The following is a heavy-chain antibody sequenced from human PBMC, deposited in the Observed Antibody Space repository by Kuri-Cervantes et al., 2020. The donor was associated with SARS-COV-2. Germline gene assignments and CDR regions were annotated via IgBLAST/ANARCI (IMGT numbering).Heavy chain of an antibody. CDR1: GFTASSNY. CDR2: IYSGGST. D-gene: IGHD2-15*01. J-gene: IGHJ6*02. Sequence: GESLKISCAASGFTASSNYMSWVRQAPGKGLEWVSVIYSGGSTYYADSVKGRFTISRDNSKNTLYPQMNSLRAEDTAVYYCARSFRYCSGGSCYDYYYGMDVWGQGTTVTVSS. V-gene: IGHV3-53*01. CDR3: ARSFRYCSGGSCYDYYYGMDV.